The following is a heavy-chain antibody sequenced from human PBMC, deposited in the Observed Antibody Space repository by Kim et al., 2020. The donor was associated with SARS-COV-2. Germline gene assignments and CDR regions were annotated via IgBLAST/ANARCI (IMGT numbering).Heavy chain of an antibody. V-gene: IGHV4-34*01. CDR3: ARGPNPFQPLSGWKPYYGMDV. CDR1: GGSFSGYY. Sequence: SETLSLTCAVYGGSFSGYYWSWIRQPPGKGLEWIGEINHSGSTNYNPSLKSRVTISVDTSKNQFSLKLSSVTAADTAVYYCARGPNPFQPLSGWKPYYGMDVWGQGTTVTVSS. J-gene: IGHJ6*02. D-gene: IGHD6-25*01. CDR2: INHSGST.